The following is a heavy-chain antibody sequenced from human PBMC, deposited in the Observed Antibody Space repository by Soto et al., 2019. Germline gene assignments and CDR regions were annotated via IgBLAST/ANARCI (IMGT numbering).Heavy chain of an antibody. Sequence: WETLSLSNTVSAGSTSGYYWCWIQQPPGKGLERIGNIYYSGSTQYNPSLKSRVSMSADTSKNQFSLKLSSVTAADTAVYYCASNLMSVAGREDYYYLYYSMDVWGKGPTVTVSS. CDR2: IYYSGST. V-gene: IGHV4-59*08. CDR3: ASNLMSVAGREDYYYLYYSMDV. CDR1: AGSTSGYY. J-gene: IGHJ6*03. D-gene: IGHD6-19*01.